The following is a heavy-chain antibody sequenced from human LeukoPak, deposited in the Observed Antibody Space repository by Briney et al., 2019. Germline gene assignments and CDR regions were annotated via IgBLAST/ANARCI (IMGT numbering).Heavy chain of an antibody. D-gene: IGHD1-26*01. CDR3: ARALGSGSYSGYDAFDI. J-gene: IGHJ3*02. CDR2: IIPIFGIA. CDR1: GGTFSSYA. Sequence: ASVKVSCKASGGTFSSYAMSWVRQAPGQGLEWMGRIIPIFGIANYAQKFQGRVTITADKSTSTAYMELSSLRSEDTAVYYCARALGSGSYSGYDAFDIWGQGTMVTVSS. V-gene: IGHV1-69*04.